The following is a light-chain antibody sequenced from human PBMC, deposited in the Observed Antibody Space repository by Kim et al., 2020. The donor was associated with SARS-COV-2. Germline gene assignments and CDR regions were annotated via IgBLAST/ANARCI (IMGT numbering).Light chain of an antibody. CDR3: QQYSGDSQT. Sequence: SASVGDRFLIPCRASQSINDWLAWYQQKPGKAPKLLIYQASSLESGVPSRFSGSGSGTEFTLSISGLQTEDLATYYCQQYSGDSQTFGQGTKVEI. CDR2: QAS. J-gene: IGKJ1*01. CDR1: QSINDW. V-gene: IGKV1-5*03.